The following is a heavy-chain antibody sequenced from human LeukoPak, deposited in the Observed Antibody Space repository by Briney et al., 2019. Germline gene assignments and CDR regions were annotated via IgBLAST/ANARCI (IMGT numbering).Heavy chain of an antibody. CDR1: NGSISSYY. CDR2: IHASVST. CDR3: ARGDRAVAGAWGWFDP. Sequence: SETLSLTCTVSNGSISSYYWSWIRHPAGEGREWIGRIHASVSTNYNPSLKTRVTMSVDTPKNQFSLKLGSVTAADTAIYFCARGDRAVAGAWGWFDPWGQGTLVTVSS. J-gene: IGHJ5*02. V-gene: IGHV4-4*07. D-gene: IGHD6-19*01.